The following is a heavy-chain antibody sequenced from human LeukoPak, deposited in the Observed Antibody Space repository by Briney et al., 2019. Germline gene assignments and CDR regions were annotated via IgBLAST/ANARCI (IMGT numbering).Heavy chain of an antibody. CDR1: GGTFSSYA. D-gene: IGHD1-7*01. J-gene: IGHJ6*02. CDR2: IITILGIA. CDR3: ARDRTGTTSGYYYGMDV. V-gene: IGHV1-69*04. Sequence: SVKVSCKASGGTFSSYAISWVRQAPGQGLEWMGRIITILGIANYAQKLQGRVTITADNSTSTAYMELSSLRSEDTAVDYCARDRTGTTSGYYYGMDVWGQGTTVTVSS.